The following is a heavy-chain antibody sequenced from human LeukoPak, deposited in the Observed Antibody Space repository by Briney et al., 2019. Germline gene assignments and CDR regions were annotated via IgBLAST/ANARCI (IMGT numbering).Heavy chain of an antibody. CDR1: GGTFSSYA. CDR2: IIPIFGTA. V-gene: IGHV1-69*13. CDR3: AREGANYDSSGYYYVLDY. D-gene: IGHD3-22*01. Sequence: ASMKVSCKASGGTFSSYAISWVRQAPGQGLEWMGGIIPIFGTANCAQKFQGRVTITADESTSTAYMELSSLRSEDTAVYYCAREGANYDSSGYYYVLDYWGQGTLVTVSS. J-gene: IGHJ4*02.